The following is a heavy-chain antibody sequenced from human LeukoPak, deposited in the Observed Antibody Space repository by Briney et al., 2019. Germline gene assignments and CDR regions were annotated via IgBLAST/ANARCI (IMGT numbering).Heavy chain of an antibody. CDR3: ARDFTHTAVVIYYYGLDV. D-gene: IGHD5-18*01. Sequence: GGSLRLSCAASGFTFSDYYMSWVRQAPGKGLEWVSYISHSGSTVYYADSVKGRFTISRDNAKNSLYLQMNSLRAEDTAVYYCARDFTHTAVVIYYYGLDVWGQGTTVTVSS. J-gene: IGHJ6*02. V-gene: IGHV3-11*01. CDR2: ISHSGSTV. CDR1: GFTFSDYY.